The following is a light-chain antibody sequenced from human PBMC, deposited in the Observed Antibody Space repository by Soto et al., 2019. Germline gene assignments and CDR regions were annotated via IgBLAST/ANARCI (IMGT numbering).Light chain of an antibody. J-gene: IGLJ3*02. CDR1: RSDVGSYNL. CDR2: EVS. V-gene: IGLV2-23*02. Sequence: QSVLTQPASVSGSPGQSITISCTGTRSDVGSYNLVSWYQQHPGKAPKLMSYEVSKRPSGVSNRFSGSKSGNTASLTISGLQAEDEADNYCFYCRMVFGGGTQLTVL. CDR3: FYCRMV.